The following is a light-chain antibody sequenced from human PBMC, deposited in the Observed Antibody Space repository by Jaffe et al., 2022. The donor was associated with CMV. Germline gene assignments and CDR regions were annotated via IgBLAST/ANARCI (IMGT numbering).Light chain of an antibody. CDR2: GTS. CDR3: LQHDRYPVT. CDR1: QGIRDG. J-gene: IGKJ5*01. V-gene: IGKV1-17*01. Sequence: DIQMTQSPSSLSASVGDRVTITCRASQGIRDGLGWFQQKPGKAPKRLIYGTSSLQSGVPSRFSGSGSGTEFTLTISSLQPEDFATYYCLQHDRYPVTFGQGTRLEIK.